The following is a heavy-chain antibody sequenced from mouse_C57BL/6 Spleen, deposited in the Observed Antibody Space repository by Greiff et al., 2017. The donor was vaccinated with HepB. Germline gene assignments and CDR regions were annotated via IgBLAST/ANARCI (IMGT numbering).Heavy chain of an antibody. J-gene: IGHJ4*01. CDR3: ARSWDYYAMDY. CDR1: GYSFTGYY. CDR2: IIPSTGGT. V-gene: IGHV1-42*01. D-gene: IGHD4-1*01. Sequence: EVKLMESGPELVKPGASVKISCKASGYSFTGYYMNWVKQSPEKSLEWIGEIIPSTGGTTYNQKFKAKATLTVDKSSSTAYMQLKSLTSEDSAVYYCARSWDYYAMDYWGQGTSVTVSS.